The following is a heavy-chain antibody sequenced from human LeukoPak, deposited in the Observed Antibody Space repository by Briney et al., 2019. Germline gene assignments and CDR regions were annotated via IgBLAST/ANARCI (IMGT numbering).Heavy chain of an antibody. V-gene: IGHV3-11*01. D-gene: IGHD4-17*01. CDR2: ISSSGSTI. CDR3: ARRGAVTSYYYYYYYMDV. Sequence: GGSLRLSCAASGFTFSDYYMSWIRQAPGKGLEWVSYISSSGSTIYYADSVKGRFTISRDNAKNSLYLQMNSLRAEDTAVYYCARRGAVTSYYYYYYYMDVWGKGTTVTVSS. CDR1: GFTFSDYY. J-gene: IGHJ6*03.